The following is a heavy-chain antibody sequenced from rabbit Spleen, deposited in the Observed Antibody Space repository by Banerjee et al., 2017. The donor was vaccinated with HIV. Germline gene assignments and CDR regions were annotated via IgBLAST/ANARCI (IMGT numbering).Heavy chain of an antibody. J-gene: IGHJ6*01. CDR2: IYTGNSKT. D-gene: IGHD1-1*01. CDR1: GFSFSAGYY. V-gene: IGHV1S40*01. Sequence: QSLEESGGDLVKPGASLTLTCTASGFSFSAGYYMCWVRQAPGKGLEWIACIYTGNSKTYYANWAKGRFTISKTSSTTVTLQMTSLTVADTATYFCARDTSSSFSSYGMDLWGPGTLVTVS. CDR3: ARDTSSSFSSYGMDL.